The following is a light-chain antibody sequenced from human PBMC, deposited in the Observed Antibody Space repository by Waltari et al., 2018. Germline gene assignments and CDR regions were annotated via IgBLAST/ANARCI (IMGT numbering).Light chain of an antibody. CDR1: QDIKKS. CDR2: DAS. J-gene: IGKJ4*01. CDR3: QQYHSVPLT. V-gene: IGKV1-33*01. Sequence: DIHMTQSPSSLSAPVGDRVTITCQASQDIKKSLNWFHQQPGKAPQVLIFDASNSQTGAPSRFGGSGSGIDFTFTISSLQPEDMGTYYCQQYHSVPLTFGGGTRVEIK.